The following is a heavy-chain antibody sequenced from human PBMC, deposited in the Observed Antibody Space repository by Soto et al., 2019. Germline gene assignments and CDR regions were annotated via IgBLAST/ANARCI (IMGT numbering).Heavy chain of an antibody. Sequence: SETLSLTCAVYGGSFSGYYWSWIRQPPGKGLEWIGEINHSGSTNYNPSLKSRVTISVDTSKNQFSLKLSSVTAADTAVYYCARYPITIFGVVIGDAFDIWGQGKMVTVSS. CDR3: ARYPITIFGVVIGDAFDI. J-gene: IGHJ3*02. CDR1: GGSFSGYY. V-gene: IGHV4-34*01. D-gene: IGHD3-3*01. CDR2: INHSGST.